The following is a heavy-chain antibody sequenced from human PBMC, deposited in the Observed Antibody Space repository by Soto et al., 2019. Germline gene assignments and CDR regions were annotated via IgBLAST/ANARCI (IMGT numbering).Heavy chain of an antibody. Sequence: QVQLVQSGAEVKKPGSSVKVSCKASGGTFSSYAISWVRQAPGQGLEWMGGIIPIFGTANYAQKFQGRVTSTADEATRTAYMELSSLRSEATAVYYGARGGDRGRGRHVGCSFQHWGQGTLVTVSS. V-gene: IGHV1-69*12. CDR3: ARGGDRGRGRHVGCSFQH. J-gene: IGHJ1*01. D-gene: IGHD3-10*01. CDR2: IIPIFGTA. CDR1: GGTFSSYA.